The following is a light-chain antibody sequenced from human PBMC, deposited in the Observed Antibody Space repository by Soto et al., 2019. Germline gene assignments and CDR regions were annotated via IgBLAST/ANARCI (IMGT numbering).Light chain of an antibody. V-gene: IGKV1D-12*01. J-gene: IGKJ4*01. Sequence: DIQMTQSPSSVSASVGDTVTITCRASQGINNWLAWYQQKPGKAPKLLIYAASSLQSEVPSRFSGGGSGTDFTLSISSLQPEDFATYYCQEANNFPITFGGGTKVEIK. CDR2: AAS. CDR3: QEANNFPIT. CDR1: QGINNW.